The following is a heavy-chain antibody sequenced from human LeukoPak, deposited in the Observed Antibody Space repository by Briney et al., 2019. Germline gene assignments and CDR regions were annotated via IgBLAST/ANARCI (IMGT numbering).Heavy chain of an antibody. D-gene: IGHD2-8*02. CDR3: ARDREPGTSASRFDY. V-gene: IGHV3-53*01. J-gene: IGHJ4*02. CDR2: VYSGDNT. CDR1: GFTVSDNY. Sequence: GGSLRLSCAASGFTVSDNYMSWVRKAPGKGLEWVSVVYSGDNTYYADSVKGRFTISRDNSKNTLYLQMNSLRAEDTAVYYCARDREPGTSASRFDYWGQGTLVTVSS.